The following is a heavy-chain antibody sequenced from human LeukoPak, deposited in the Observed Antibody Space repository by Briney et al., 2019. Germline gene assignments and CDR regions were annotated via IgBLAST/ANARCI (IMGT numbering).Heavy chain of an antibody. D-gene: IGHD2-21*01. J-gene: IGHJ6*03. CDR3: ARERFAGDYYMDV. V-gene: IGHV3-20*04. Sequence: PGGSLRLSCAASGFIFNDYGMAWVRQAPGKGLEWVSGINWNGGTTVYADSVKGRFTISRDNAKNSLYLQLDSLRAEDTAMYYCARERFAGDYYMDVWGKGTTVTVSS. CDR1: GFIFNDYG. CDR2: INWNGGTT.